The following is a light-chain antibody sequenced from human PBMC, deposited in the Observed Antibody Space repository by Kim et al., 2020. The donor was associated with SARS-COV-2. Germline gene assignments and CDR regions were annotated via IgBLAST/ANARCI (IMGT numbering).Light chain of an antibody. Sequence: DIVMTQSPLSLPVTPGEPASISCRSSQSLLHSNGYNYLDWYLQKPGQSPQLLIYLGSNRASGVPDRFSGSGSGTDFTLKISRVGAEDVGVYYCMQALQTPYTFRQRTTVDIK. J-gene: IGKJ2*01. CDR2: LGS. CDR1: QSLLHSNGYNY. V-gene: IGKV2-28*01. CDR3: MQALQTPYT.